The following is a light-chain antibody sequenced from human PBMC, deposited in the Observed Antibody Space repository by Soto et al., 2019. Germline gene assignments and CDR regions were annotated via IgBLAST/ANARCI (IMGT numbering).Light chain of an antibody. V-gene: IGLV2-14*01. CDR3: SSYTTSNTRQIV. Sequence: QSVLTQPASVSGSPGQSITLSCTGTSSDAGGYNYVSWYQQHPGKAPKFMIYDVSNRPSGVSNRFSGSKSGNTASLTISGLQAEDEPDYYCSSYTTSNTRQIVFGTGTKVTVL. CDR2: DVS. CDR1: SSDAGGYNY. J-gene: IGLJ1*01.